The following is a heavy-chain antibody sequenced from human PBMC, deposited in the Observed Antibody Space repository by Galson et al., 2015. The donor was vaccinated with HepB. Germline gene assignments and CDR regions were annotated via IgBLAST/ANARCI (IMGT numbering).Heavy chain of an antibody. CDR1: GYTSTSYY. CDR2: INPSGGST. CDR3: ARDPSIAARRGANNWFDP. D-gene: IGHD6-6*01. V-gene: IGHV1-46*01. J-gene: IGHJ5*02. Sequence: SVKVSCKASGYTSTSYYMHWVRQAPGQGLEWMGIINPSGGSTSYAQKFQGRVTMTRDTSTSTVYMELSSLRSEDMAVYYCARDPSIAARRGANNWFDPWGQGTLVTVSS.